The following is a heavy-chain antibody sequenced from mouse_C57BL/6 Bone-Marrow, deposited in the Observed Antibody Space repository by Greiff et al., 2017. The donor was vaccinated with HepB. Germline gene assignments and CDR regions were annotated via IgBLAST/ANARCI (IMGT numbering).Heavy chain of an antibody. V-gene: IGHV1-50*01. CDR2: IDPSDSYT. Sequence: QVQLQQPGAELVKPGASVKLSCKASGYTFTSYWMQWVKQRPGQGLEWIGEIDPSDSYTNYNQKFKGKATLTVDTSSSTAYMQLSSLTSEDSAVYYCARTPGLYFDVWGTGTTVTVSS. CDR3: ARTPGLYFDV. CDR1: GYTFTSYW. J-gene: IGHJ1*03. D-gene: IGHD3-3*01.